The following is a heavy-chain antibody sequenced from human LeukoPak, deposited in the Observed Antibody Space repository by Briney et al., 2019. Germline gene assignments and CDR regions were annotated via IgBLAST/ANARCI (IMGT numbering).Heavy chain of an antibody. CDR1: GFIFSSEA. Sequence: GGSLRLSCAASGFIFSSEAMNWVRQAPGKGLDWVSGIAGSGGSTHYADSLKGRFTISRDNSKNTLSLQMSRLTAEDTAVYYCVKEGAYAALNSWGQGTLVTVSS. CDR3: VKEGAYAALNS. CDR2: IAGSGGST. D-gene: IGHD3-16*01. J-gene: IGHJ5*02. V-gene: IGHV3-23*01.